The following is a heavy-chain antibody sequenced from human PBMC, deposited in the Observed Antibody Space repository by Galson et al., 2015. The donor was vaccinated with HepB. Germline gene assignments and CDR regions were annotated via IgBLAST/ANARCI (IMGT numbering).Heavy chain of an antibody. J-gene: IGHJ4*02. Sequence: QSGAEVKKPGESLKISCQGSGYGFTSYWIGWVRQMPGKGLEWMGMIFPGDSDIKYNPSFEGQVTISADKSFSTAYLQWSSLKTSDTAIYFCTRGFLESWSGYSHFDFWGQGTLVTVSS. CDR1: GYGFTSYW. D-gene: IGHD3-3*01. V-gene: IGHV5-51*01. CDR3: TRGFLESWSGYSHFDF. CDR2: IFPGDSDI.